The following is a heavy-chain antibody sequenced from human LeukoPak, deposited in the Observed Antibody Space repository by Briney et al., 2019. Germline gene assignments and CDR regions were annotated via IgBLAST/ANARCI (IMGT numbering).Heavy chain of an antibody. J-gene: IGHJ5*02. CDR2: IYYSGST. CDR3: ARAIVVVPAAIRGGNWFDP. CDR1: GGSISSGGYY. D-gene: IGHD2-2*02. V-gene: IGHV4-31*03. Sequence: SETLSLTCTVSGGSISSGGYYWSWIRQHPGKGLEWIGYIYYSGSTYYNPSLKSRVTISVDTSKNQFSLKLSSVTAADTAVYYCARAIVVVPAAIRGGNWFDPWGQGTLVTVSS.